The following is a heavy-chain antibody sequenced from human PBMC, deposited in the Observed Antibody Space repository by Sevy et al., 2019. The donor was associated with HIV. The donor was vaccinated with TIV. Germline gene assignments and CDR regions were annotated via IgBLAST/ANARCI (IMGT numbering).Heavy chain of an antibody. Sequence: SETLSLTCTASGGSISSYYWSWIRQPPGKGLEWIGYIYYSGSTNYNPSLKSRVTISVDTSKNQFSLKLSSVTAADTAVYYCARDQTRGGFDYWGQGTLVTVSS. D-gene: IGHD1-1*01. CDR3: ARDQTRGGFDY. CDR2: IYYSGST. V-gene: IGHV4-59*01. J-gene: IGHJ4*02. CDR1: GGSISSYY.